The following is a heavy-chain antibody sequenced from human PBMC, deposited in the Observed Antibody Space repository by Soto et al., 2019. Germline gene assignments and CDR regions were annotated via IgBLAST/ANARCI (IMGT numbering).Heavy chain of an antibody. V-gene: IGHV4-31*03. CDR3: ARVQDGRGYNWFDP. CDR1: DGYLSSGGYY. CDR2: IYYSGST. J-gene: IGHJ5*02. Sequence: SETLSLTSTVADGYLSSGGYYWSWIRPHPGKGLEWIGYIYYSGSTYYNPSLKSRVTISVDTSKNQFSLKLSSVTAADTAVYYCARVQDGRGYNWFDPRGQGTLVTVSS.